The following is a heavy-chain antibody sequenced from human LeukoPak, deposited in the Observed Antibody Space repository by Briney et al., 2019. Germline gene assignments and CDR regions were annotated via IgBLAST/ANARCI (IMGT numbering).Heavy chain of an antibody. J-gene: IGHJ4*02. Sequence: ASVKVSCKASGGTFSSYAISWVRQAPGQGLEWMGGIIPIFGTANYAQKFQGRVTITADESTSTAYTELSSLRSEDTAVYYCGIAAASEDFDYWGQGTLVTVSS. CDR1: GGTFSSYA. CDR3: GIAAASEDFDY. D-gene: IGHD6-13*01. CDR2: IIPIFGTA. V-gene: IGHV1-69*13.